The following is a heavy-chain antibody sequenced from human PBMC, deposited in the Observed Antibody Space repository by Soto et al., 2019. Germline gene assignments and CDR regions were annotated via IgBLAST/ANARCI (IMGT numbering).Heavy chain of an antibody. Sequence: QITLKESGPTLVKPTQTLTLTCTFSGFSLSTSGVGVGWIRQPPGKALEWLELIYWNDDKRYSPSLKSRLTITKDTTKNQVVLTMTNMDPVDTATYYCAHSSARPAHYYYYYGMDVWGQGTTVTVSS. V-gene: IGHV2-5*01. CDR3: AHSSARPAHYYYYYGMDV. D-gene: IGHD6-6*01. CDR2: IYWNDDK. J-gene: IGHJ6*02. CDR1: GFSLSTSGVG.